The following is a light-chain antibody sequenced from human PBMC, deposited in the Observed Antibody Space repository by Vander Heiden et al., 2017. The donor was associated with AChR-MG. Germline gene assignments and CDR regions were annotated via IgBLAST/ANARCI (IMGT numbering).Light chain of an antibody. CDR2: SAS. V-gene: IGKV1-9*01. Sequence: IQITQSPSSLSASVGDRVTITCRASQGISTYLGWYQQKPGKAPRLLIYSASSLQSGVPSRVSGSGSGTDFTLTISSLQPEDFATYYCQQVNTYPTTFGGGTKVEIK. CDR1: QGISTY. CDR3: QQVNTYPTT. J-gene: IGKJ4*01.